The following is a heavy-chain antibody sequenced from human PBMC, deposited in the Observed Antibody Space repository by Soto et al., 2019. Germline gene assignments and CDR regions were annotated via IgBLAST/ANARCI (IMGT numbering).Heavy chain of an antibody. CDR2: MNPNSGNT. J-gene: IGHJ6*02. Sequence: QVQLVQSGAEVKNPGASVKVSCKASGYTFTSYDITWVRQATGQGLEWMGWMNPNSGNTGYAQKFQGRVNMTRNTSISTAYMELSSLRSEGTAVYYCATIPLLGRSSVWWDYYYGMDVWGQGTTVTVSS. D-gene: IGHD6-19*01. CDR1: GYTFTSYD. V-gene: IGHV1-8*01. CDR3: ATIPLLGRSSVWWDYYYGMDV.